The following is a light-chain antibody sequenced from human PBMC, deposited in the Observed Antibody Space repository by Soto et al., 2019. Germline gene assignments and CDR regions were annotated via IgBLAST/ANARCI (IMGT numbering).Light chain of an antibody. CDR2: AAS. V-gene: IGKV1-39*01. CDR3: QQSYSSPRMYT. Sequence: DIQMTQSPSSLSASVGDRVTITCRASQTISSSLNWYQQKPGKAPDLLIYAASNLQSGVPSRFSGSGSGSDVTLTISSLQTEDFATYYWQQSYSSPRMYTFGQGTRLEIK. CDR1: QTISSS. J-gene: IGKJ2*01.